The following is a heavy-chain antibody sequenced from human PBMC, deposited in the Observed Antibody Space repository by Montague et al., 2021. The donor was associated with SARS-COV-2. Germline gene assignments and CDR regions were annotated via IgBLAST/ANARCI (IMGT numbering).Heavy chain of an antibody. CDR1: GGSISSYY. Sequence: SETLSLTCTVSGGSISSYYWSWIWQPPGKGLEWIGWIHHTGSTSYSPSLKSRVTVSIDTSKMEFSLKLNSVTAADTAVYYCATYGDYLATFDYWGQGALVTVSS. CDR2: IHHTGST. J-gene: IGHJ4*02. CDR3: ATYGDYLATFDY. V-gene: IGHV4-59*01. D-gene: IGHD4-17*01.